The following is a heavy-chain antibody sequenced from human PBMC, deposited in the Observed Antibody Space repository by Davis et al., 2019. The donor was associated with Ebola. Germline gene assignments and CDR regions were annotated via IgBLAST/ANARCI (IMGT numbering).Heavy chain of an antibody. CDR2: LGLSADT. CDR1: GFVFSSYV. D-gene: IGHD6-19*01. CDR3: VKDTSNVWSDV. Sequence: GGSLRLSCAASGFVFSSYVMSWVRRAPGKGLEWVSTLGLSADTYYADSVKGRFTISRDNSKNTLHLQMNSLRVADTAIYYCVKDTSNVWSDVWGQGTMVTVSS. J-gene: IGHJ3*01. V-gene: IGHV3-23*01.